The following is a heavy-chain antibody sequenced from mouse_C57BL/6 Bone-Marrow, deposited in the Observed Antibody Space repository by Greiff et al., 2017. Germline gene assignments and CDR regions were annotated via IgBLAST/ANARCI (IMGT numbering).Heavy chain of an antibody. V-gene: IGHV1-64*01. J-gene: IGHJ3*01. Sequence: QVQLQQPGAELVKPGASVKLSCKASGYTFTSYWMSWVKQRPGQGLEWIGMIHPNGGSTNYTEKFKSKATLTVDKSSSTAYMQLSSLTSEDSAVDYFARQRGNYRAGFAYWGQGTLVTVSA. CDR2: IHPNGGST. CDR3: ARQRGNYRAGFAY. CDR1: GYTFTSYW. D-gene: IGHD2-1*01.